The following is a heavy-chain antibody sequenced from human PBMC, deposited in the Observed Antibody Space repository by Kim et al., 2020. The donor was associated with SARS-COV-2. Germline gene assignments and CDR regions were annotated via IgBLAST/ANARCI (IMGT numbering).Heavy chain of an antibody. Sequence: GWSLRLSCAASGFTFSKYWMHWVRQVPGEGLVWVSRSNEDGSITNYADSVRGRFTISRDNARSTLYLQMNSLGAEDTALYYCARDLSGSDDLWGQGTLVTVSS. J-gene: IGHJ5*02. CDR1: GFTFSKYW. V-gene: IGHV3-74*01. D-gene: IGHD5-12*01. CDR2: SNEDGSIT. CDR3: ARDLSGSDDL.